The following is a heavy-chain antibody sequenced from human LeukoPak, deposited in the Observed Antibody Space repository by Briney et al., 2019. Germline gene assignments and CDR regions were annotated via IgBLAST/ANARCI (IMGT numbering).Heavy chain of an antibody. J-gene: IGHJ5*02. CDR1: GYTFTDHN. CDR2: INPNTGVT. V-gene: IGHV1-2*02. CDR3: ARYVAVAVLVRWFDT. Sequence: APVRVSCKASGYTFTDHNMYWVRQAPGHGLEWVAWINPNTGVTKYAQKLQGRVTVTRDTSISTAYMELSRLRSDDTAVYYCARYVAVAVLVRWFDTWGQGNLVTVSS. D-gene: IGHD6-19*01.